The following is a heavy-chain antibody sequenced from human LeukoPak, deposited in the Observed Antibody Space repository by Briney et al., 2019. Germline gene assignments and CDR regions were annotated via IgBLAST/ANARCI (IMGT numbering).Heavy chain of an antibody. Sequence: GGSLRLSCAASGFTVSSNYMSWVRQAPGKGLEWVSVIYSGGSTYYADSVKGRFTISRDNSKNTLYLQMNSLRAEDTAVYYCANERGVWGSYHYSDAFDIWGQGTMVTVSS. D-gene: IGHD3-16*02. CDR1: GFTVSSNY. CDR2: IYSGGST. V-gene: IGHV3-53*05. J-gene: IGHJ3*02. CDR3: ANERGVWGSYHYSDAFDI.